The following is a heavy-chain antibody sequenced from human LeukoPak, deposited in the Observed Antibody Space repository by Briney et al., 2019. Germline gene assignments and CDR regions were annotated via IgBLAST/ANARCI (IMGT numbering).Heavy chain of an antibody. V-gene: IGHV5-51*01. CDR1: GYSFTSYW. Sequence: GESLKIACKGSGYSFTSYWIGWVRQMPGKGLEWMGIIYPGDSDTRYSPSFQGQATISADKSISTAYLQWSSLKASDTAMYYCARQISYCSSTSCYTHLDYWGQGTLVTVSS. CDR3: ARQISYCSSTSCYTHLDY. CDR2: IYPGDSDT. D-gene: IGHD2-2*02. J-gene: IGHJ4*02.